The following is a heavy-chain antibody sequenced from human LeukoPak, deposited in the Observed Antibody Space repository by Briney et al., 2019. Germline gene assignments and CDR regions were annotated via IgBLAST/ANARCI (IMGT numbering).Heavy chain of an antibody. Sequence: GGSLRLSCAASGFTFSNYALSWVRQAPGKGLEWVSAIGRSGSATYYADSVKGRFTISRDNSKNTLYLQMNSLRAEDTAVYYCAKENPTVITDYFDYWGQGTLVTVSS. V-gene: IGHV3-23*01. CDR1: GFTFSNYA. J-gene: IGHJ4*02. CDR2: IGRSGSAT. CDR3: AKENPTVITDYFDY. D-gene: IGHD4-17*01.